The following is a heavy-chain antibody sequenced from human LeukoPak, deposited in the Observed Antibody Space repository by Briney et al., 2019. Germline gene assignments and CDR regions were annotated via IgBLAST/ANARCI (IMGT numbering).Heavy chain of an antibody. CDR1: GFTFSSYW. CDR3: ARNPGRVYFDY. J-gene: IGHJ4*02. V-gene: IGHV3-74*01. CDR2: INSDGSST. Sequence: PGGSLRLSCAASGFTFSSYWMHWVRQAPGKGLVWVSRINSDGSSTTYADSVKGRFIISRDNAGNSLYLQMNSLRDDDTAVYFCARNPGRVYFDYWGQGALVTVSS.